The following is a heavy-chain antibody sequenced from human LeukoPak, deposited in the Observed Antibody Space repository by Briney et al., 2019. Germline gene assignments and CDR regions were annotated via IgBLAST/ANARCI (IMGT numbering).Heavy chain of an antibody. CDR1: GFTFSSYW. CDR2: MKQDGSEK. J-gene: IGHJ5*02. CDR3: ARDLGYSNYGSENWFDP. D-gene: IGHD4-11*01. Sequence: PGGSLRLSCAASGFTFSSYWMSWVRQAPGKGLEWVANMKQDGSEKYYVDSVKGRFTISRDNAKNSLYLQMNSLRAEDTAVYYCARDLGYSNYGSENWFDPWGQGTLVTVSS. V-gene: IGHV3-7*01.